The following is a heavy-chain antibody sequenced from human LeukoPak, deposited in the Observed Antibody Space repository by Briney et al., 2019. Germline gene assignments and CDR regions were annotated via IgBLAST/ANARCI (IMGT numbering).Heavy chain of an antibody. Sequence: PGGSLRLSCAASGFSFSSYAMSWVRQTPEKGLEWVSAITGSGDDTFHADSVKGRFTISRDNSRNTLYLQMNSLRAEDTAVYHCVKGSKTSRPYYFDCWGQGALVTVSS. CDR2: ITGSGDDT. J-gene: IGHJ4*02. CDR1: GFSFSSYA. V-gene: IGHV3-23*01. CDR3: VKGSKTSRPYYFDC.